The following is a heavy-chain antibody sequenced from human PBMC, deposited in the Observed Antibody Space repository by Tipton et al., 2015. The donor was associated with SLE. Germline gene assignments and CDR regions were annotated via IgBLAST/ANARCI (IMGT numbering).Heavy chain of an antibody. CDR1: GGSISSSSNY. CDR3: ARSPGGSGWSGGFDY. J-gene: IGHJ4*02. D-gene: IGHD6-19*01. Sequence: LSLTCTVSGGSISSSSNYMSWVRQAPGKGLEWVSVIYSGGSTYYADSVKGRFTISRDNSKNTLYLQMNSLRAEDTAVYYCARSPGGSGWSGGFDYWGQGTLVTVSS. CDR2: IYSGGST. V-gene: IGHV3-66*02.